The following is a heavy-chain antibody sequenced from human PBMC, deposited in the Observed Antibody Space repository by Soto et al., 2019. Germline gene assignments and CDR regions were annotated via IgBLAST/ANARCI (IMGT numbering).Heavy chain of an antibody. CDR3: AKGFSYSVIDY. D-gene: IGHD5-18*01. J-gene: IGHJ4*02. CDR2: ISYDGSNK. V-gene: IGHV3-30*18. Sequence: QVQLVESGGGVVQHGRSLRLSCAASGFTFSTYGMHWVRQAPGKGLEWVAVISYDGSNKYYAESVKCRFTISRDNSKNTLYLQMSSLRAEDTAVYYCAKGFSYSVIDYWGQGTLVTVSS. CDR1: GFTFSTYG.